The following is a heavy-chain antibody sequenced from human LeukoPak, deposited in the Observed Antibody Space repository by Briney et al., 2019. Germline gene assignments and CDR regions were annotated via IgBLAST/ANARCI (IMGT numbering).Heavy chain of an antibody. D-gene: IGHD3-10*01. CDR1: GFTFSSYS. CDR3: AKRGVVIRVILVGFHKEAYYFDS. V-gene: IGHV3-21*04. CDR2: ISSSSSYI. Sequence: GGSLRLSCAASGFTFSSYSMNWVRQAPGKGLEWVSSISSSSSYIYYAASVKGRFTISRDSRKNTLFLQMNSLRAEDTAVYFCAKRGVVIRVILVGFHKEAYYFDSWGQGVLVTVSS. J-gene: IGHJ4*02.